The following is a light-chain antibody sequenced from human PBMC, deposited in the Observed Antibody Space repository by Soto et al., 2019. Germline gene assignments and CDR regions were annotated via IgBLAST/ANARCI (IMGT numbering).Light chain of an antibody. CDR1: QSISSNY. CDR2: GAS. J-gene: IGKJ1*01. V-gene: IGKV3-20*01. CDR3: RQHRGSRRT. Sequence: PGDRASLSCRASQSISSNYLSWYQQKRGQAPRLLIHGASNRATGIPDRFIGSGSGTAFTLTITRLVPDDYAVVYRRQHRGSRRTFGRGTKVDIK.